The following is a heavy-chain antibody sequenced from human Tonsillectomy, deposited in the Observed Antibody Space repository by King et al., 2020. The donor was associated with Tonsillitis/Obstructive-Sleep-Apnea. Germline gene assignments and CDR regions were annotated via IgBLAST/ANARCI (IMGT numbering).Heavy chain of an antibody. Sequence: QLQESGPGLVKPSETLSLTCTVSGGSISSSSYYWGWIRQPPGKGQEWIGSIHYSGSTYYNPSLKSRVTTSVDTSKNQFSLKLSSVTAADTAVYYCARQSYSGSYDYWGQGTLVTVSS. CDR2: IHYSGST. CDR3: ARQSYSGSYDY. CDR1: GGSISSSSYY. V-gene: IGHV4-39*01. J-gene: IGHJ4*02. D-gene: IGHD1-26*01.